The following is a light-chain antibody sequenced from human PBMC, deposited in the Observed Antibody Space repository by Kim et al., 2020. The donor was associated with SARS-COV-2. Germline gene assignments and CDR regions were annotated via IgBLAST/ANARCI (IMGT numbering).Light chain of an antibody. V-gene: IGKV3-20*01. CDR3: QQYGRSPPFT. J-gene: IGKJ2*01. CDR1: QSVSNDY. Sequence: SPGESATLSGRASQSVSNDYLAWYRQKPGQAPRILIYGASGRAAGIGDRFSGSGSGTDFTLTISRLEPDDFAVYYCQQYGRSPPFTFGQGTKLEI. CDR2: GAS.